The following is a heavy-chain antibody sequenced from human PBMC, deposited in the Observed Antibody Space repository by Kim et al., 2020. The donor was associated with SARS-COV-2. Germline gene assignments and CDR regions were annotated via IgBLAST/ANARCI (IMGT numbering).Heavy chain of an antibody. Sequence: SETLSLTCTVSGDSISYYYCSWIRQPPGKGLECIGYIYYSGSTNYNPSLKSRVTISVDTSKNQFSLELTSVTAADTAVYYCARSAGRSSWHQFDHWGPGTLVTVSS. J-gene: IGHJ4*02. V-gene: IGHV4-59*01. CDR3: ARSAGRSSWHQFDH. D-gene: IGHD6-13*01. CDR2: IYYSGST. CDR1: GDSISYYY.